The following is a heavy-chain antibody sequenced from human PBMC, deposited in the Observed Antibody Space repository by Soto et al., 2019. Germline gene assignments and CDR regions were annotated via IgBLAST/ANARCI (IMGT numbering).Heavy chain of an antibody. D-gene: IGHD6-6*01. CDR2: IIPLFTIT. CDR3: VPLQPSKITGRPGMDV. V-gene: IGHV1-69*17. J-gene: IGHJ6*02. Sequence: QVQLVQSGAEVKRSGSSVKVSCKASAGTFINYAISWVRQAPGQGLEWMGGIIPLFTITNYAQEFQGRITINADTAASTPYMVLSSLRSEDTAVYYCVPLQPSKITGRPGMDVWGQGTTVTVSS. CDR1: AGTFINYA.